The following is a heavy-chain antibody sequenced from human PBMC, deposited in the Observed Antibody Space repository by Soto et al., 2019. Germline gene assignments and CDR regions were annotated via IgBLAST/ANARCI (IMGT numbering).Heavy chain of an antibody. D-gene: IGHD5-12*01. V-gene: IGHV1-18*01. Sequence: ASVKVSFKASGYTFTSYGISWVRQAPGQGLEWMGWISAYNGNTNYAQKLQGRVTMTTDTSTSTAYMELRSLRSDDTAVYYCARVQSYSGYGSFDYWGQGTLVTVSS. CDR1: GYTFTSYG. CDR2: ISAYNGNT. CDR3: ARVQSYSGYGSFDY. J-gene: IGHJ4*02.